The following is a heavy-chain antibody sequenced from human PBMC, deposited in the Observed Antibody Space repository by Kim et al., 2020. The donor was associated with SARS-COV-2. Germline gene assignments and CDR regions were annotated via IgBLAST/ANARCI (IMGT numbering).Heavy chain of an antibody. V-gene: IGHV7-4-1*02. CDR3: ARDIWGTYRYTDY. D-gene: IGHD3-16*02. J-gene: IGHJ4*02. Sequence: ASVNVSCKASGYTFTNNAISWVRQAPGQGLEWMGWINTDTGNPTYAQAFTRRFVFSVDTSVTTAYLQISSLEAEDTALYYCARDIWGTYRYTDYWGQGTL. CDR1: GYTFTNNA. CDR2: INTDTGNP.